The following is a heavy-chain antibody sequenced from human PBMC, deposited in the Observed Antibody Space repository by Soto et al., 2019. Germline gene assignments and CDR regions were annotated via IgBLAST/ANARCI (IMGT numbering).Heavy chain of an antibody. Sequence: QVQLVESGGGVVQPGRSLRLSCAASGFTFNIYAMHWFRQAPGKGLEWVALISHDGSNTYYADSVKGRFTVSRDDSKNTVYLQMNNLRTEDTAVYYCARGYYDFWSGYYGGYWGQGTLVTVSS. CDR3: ARGYYDFWSGYYGGY. CDR2: ISHDGSNT. D-gene: IGHD3-3*01. V-gene: IGHV3-30-3*01. J-gene: IGHJ4*02. CDR1: GFTFNIYA.